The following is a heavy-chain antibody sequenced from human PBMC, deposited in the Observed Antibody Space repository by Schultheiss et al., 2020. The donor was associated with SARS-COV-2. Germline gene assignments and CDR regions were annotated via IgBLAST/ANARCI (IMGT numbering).Heavy chain of an antibody. Sequence: GESLKISCAVSGLSFRDHYMDWVRQTPGKGLEWIGRTRNKANSYTTTYAASVEGRFTISRDDSKSVLYLQMNSLNIDDTAVYYCASLAKSRNYYHYGMDVWGQGTTVTVSS. CDR3: ASLAKSRNYYHYGMDV. V-gene: IGHV3-72*01. J-gene: IGHJ6*02. D-gene: IGHD6-13*01. CDR1: GLSFRDHY. CDR2: TRNKANSYTT.